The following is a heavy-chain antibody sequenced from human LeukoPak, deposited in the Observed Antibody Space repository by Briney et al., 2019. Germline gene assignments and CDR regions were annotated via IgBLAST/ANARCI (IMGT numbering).Heavy chain of an antibody. CDR1: GFTFSSYA. CDR3: ARDISYYDILTGYYTGYYGMDV. J-gene: IGHJ6*02. V-gene: IGHV3-33*08. D-gene: IGHD3-9*01. CDR2: IWYDGSNK. Sequence: GGSLRLSCAASGFTFSSYAMSWVRQAPGKGLEWVAVIWYDGSNKYYADSVKGRFTISRDNSKNTLYLQMNSLRAEDTAVYYCARDISYYDILTGYYTGYYGMDVWGQGTTVTVSS.